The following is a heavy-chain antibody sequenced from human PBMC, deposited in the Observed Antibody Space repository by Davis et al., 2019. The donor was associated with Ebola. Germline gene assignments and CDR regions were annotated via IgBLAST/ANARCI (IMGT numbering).Heavy chain of an antibody. V-gene: IGHV4-34*01. D-gene: IGHD3-3*01. J-gene: IGHJ4*02. CDR2: INHSGST. CDR1: GGSFSGYY. Sequence: SETLSLTCAVYGGSFSGYYWSWIRQPPGKGLEWIGEINHSGSTNYNPSLKSRVTISVDTSKNQFSLKLSSVTAADTAVYYCASSSYDFWSGYYRYWGQGTLVTVSS. CDR3: ASSSYDFWSGYYRY.